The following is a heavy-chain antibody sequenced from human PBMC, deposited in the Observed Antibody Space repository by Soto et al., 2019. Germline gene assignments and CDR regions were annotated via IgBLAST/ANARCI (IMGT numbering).Heavy chain of an antibody. Sequence: SETLSLTCTVSCGSISSYYWSWIRQPPGKGLEWIGYIYYSGSTNYNPSLKSRVTISVDTSKNQFSLKLSSVTAADTAMYYCARGGDLGIFLYFDYWGQGTRVTVSS. V-gene: IGHV4-59*01. CDR1: CGSISSYY. J-gene: IGHJ4*02. D-gene: IGHD3-3*01. CDR3: ARGGDLGIFLYFDY. CDR2: IYYSGST.